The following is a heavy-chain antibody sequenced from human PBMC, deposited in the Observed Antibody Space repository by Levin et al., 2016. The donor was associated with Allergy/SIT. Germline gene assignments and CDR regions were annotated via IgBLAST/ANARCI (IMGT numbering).Heavy chain of an antibody. J-gene: IGHJ5*02. CDR2: IYYSGST. CDR1: GGSFSGYY. D-gene: IGHD3-3*01. V-gene: IGHV4-59*08. CDR3: ARHYEKRLEWLSGLDP. Sequence: SETLSLTCAVYGGSFSGYYWSWIRQPPGKGLEWIGYIYYSGSTNYNPSLKSRVTISVDTSKNQFSLKLSSVTAADTAVYYCARHYEKRLEWLSGLDPWGQGTLVTVSS.